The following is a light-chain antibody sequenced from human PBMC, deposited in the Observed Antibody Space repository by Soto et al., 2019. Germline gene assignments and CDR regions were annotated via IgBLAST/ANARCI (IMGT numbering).Light chain of an antibody. CDR1: NIGSKS. V-gene: IGLV3-21*02. J-gene: IGLJ2*01. Sequence: SYVVTQPPSVSVAPGPTARITCGGTNIGSKSVHWYQQKPGQAPVVVVYDDNDRPSGIPERISGSNSGNTATLTSGRVEAGDEADYYFQVWDSSSGVVFGGGSKLTVL. CDR2: DDN. CDR3: QVWDSSSGVV.